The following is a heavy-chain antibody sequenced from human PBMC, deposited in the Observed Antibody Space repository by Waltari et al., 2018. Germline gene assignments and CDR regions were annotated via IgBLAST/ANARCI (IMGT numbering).Heavy chain of an antibody. J-gene: IGHJ4*02. CDR2: IYTSGST. CDR3: ARRGYSGYGIDY. Sequence: QVQLQESGPGLVKPSQTLSLTCTVSGGSISSGSYYWSWIRQPAGKGLEWIGYIYTSGSTNYNPSLKSRVTISVDTSKNQFSLKLSSVTAADTAVYYCARRGYSGYGIDYWGQGTLVTVSS. CDR1: GGSISSGSYY. D-gene: IGHD5-12*01. V-gene: IGHV4-61*09.